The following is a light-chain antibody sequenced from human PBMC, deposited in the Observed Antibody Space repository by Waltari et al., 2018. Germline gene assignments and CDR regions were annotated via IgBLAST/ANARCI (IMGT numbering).Light chain of an antibody. V-gene: IGLV2-8*01. Sequence: QSALTQPPSASGSPGQSVTISCTGTSSDVGGYNYVSWYQQHPGKAPKLMIYEVSKRPSGVPDRVAGSKSGNTASLTVSGLQAEDEADYYCSSYAGSNNFVVFGGGTKLTVL. J-gene: IGLJ2*01. CDR3: SSYAGSNNFVV. CDR1: SSDVGGYNY. CDR2: EVS.